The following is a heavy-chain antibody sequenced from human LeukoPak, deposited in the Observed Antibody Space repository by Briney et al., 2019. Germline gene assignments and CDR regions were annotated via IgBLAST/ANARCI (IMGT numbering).Heavy chain of an antibody. CDR2: IIPIFGTA. D-gene: IGHD4-11*01. V-gene: IGHV1-69*05. Sequence: SVKVSCKASGGTFSSYAISWVRQAPGQGLEWMGAIIPIFGTANYAQKFQGRVTITTDESTSTAYMELSSLRSEDAAVYYCASSGPPTTVTYDYWGQGTLLTVSS. J-gene: IGHJ4*02. CDR3: ASSGPPTTVTYDY. CDR1: GGTFSSYA.